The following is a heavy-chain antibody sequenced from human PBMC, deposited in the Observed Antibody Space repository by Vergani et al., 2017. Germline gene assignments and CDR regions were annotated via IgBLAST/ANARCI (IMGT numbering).Heavy chain of an antibody. V-gene: IGHV1-46*01. CDR3: ASSGYSYVGASY. CDR1: GGTFSSYA. CDR2: INPSGGST. Sequence: QVQLVQSGAEVKKPGSSVKVSCKASGGTFSSYAISWVRQAPGQGLEWMGIINPSGGSTSYAQKFQGRVTMTRDTSTRTVYIERSSLRSEDTAVYYCASSGYSYVGASYWGQGTLVTVSS. J-gene: IGHJ4*02. D-gene: IGHD5-18*01.